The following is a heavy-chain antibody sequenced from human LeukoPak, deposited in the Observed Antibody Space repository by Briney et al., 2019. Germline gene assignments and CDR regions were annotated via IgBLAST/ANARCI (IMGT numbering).Heavy chain of an antibody. CDR2: ISAYNGNT. CDR3: ARRPGIAVAGGYNWFDP. Sequence: GASVKVSCKASGNTFTSYAITWVRQAPGQGLEWMGWISAYNGNTNYAPKLQGRVTMTTDTSTSTAYMELRSLRSDDTAVYYCARRPGIAVAGGYNWFDPWGQGTLVTVSS. D-gene: IGHD6-19*01. J-gene: IGHJ5*02. V-gene: IGHV1-18*01. CDR1: GNTFTSYA.